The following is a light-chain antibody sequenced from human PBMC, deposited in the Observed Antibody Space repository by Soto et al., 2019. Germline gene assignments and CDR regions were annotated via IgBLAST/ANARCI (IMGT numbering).Light chain of an antibody. V-gene: IGLV1-44*01. CDR2: SNN. J-gene: IGLJ2*01. Sequence: QSVLTQPPSASGTPGQRVTISCSGSTSNIGSNIVNWYQQVPGTAPKLLIFSNNQRPSGVPDRFSGSKSGTSASLAISGLHSEDQADSYCAAWDDSLNGPVFGGGTKVTVL. CDR1: TSNIGSNI. CDR3: AAWDDSLNGPV.